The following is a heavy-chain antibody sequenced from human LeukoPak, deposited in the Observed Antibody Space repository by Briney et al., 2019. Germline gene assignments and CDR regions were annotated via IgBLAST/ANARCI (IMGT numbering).Heavy chain of an antibody. V-gene: IGHV4-34*01. CDR3: ARGNILSGYCFDF. Sequence: SETLSLTCAVYGGSISGYYWSWVRQPPGKGLEWVGEIHYTGGTSYNPSLKSRATISIDTSKNQLSLKLSSVTAADTAVYYCARGNILSGYCFDFWGQGALVTVSS. CDR1: GGSISGYY. J-gene: IGHJ4*02. D-gene: IGHD3-9*01. CDR2: IHYTGGT.